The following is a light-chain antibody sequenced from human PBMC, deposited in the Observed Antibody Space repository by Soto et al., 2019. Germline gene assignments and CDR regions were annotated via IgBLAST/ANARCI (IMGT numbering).Light chain of an antibody. CDR3: QPRSNWPPVIT. J-gene: IGKJ5*01. V-gene: IGKV3-11*01. Sequence: DILLTQSPATLSLSPGERATLSCRASQSFSGYLAWYKQKPGQAPRLLIYDASKRATGIPARFSGRGSGTDFPLTISSLEPEDFAVYYCQPRSNWPPVITFGQGTRLEIK. CDR1: QSFSGY. CDR2: DAS.